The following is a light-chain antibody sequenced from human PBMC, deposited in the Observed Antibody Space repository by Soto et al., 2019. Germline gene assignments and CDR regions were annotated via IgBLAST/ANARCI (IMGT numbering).Light chain of an antibody. CDR2: GAS. Sequence: IVLTQSPATLSLSPGERATLSCTASQHVTTTYIAWYQQKFGHAPRLLIYGASTRATGTPDRFTGGGFGTDFTLTISKAEPEDFAVYYCQQYDSSFTFGGGTKVEMK. CDR1: QHVTTTY. CDR3: QQYDSSFT. V-gene: IGKV3-20*01. J-gene: IGKJ4*01.